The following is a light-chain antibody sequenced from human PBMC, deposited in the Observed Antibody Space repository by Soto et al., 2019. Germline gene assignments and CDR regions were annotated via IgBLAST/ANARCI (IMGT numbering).Light chain of an antibody. V-gene: IGKV3-15*01. J-gene: IGKJ3*01. CDR2: YAS. CDR1: ESVHGN. CDR3: PHHSNWPPT. Sequence: EVVMTQSPATLSVSPGERVTLSCRASESVHGNLAWYHQKPGQGPSLLIYYASTRASGVPDRFTGSGSGTEFTLTITSLPSEDFGVYHCPHHSNWPPTFGPGPKVEIK.